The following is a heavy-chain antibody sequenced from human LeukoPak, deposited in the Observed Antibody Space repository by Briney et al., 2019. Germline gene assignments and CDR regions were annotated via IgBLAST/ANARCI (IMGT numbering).Heavy chain of an antibody. CDR1: GFIFSSHW. J-gene: IGHJ4*02. Sequence: GGSLRLSCAASGFIFSSHWMHWVRQAPGKGLVWVSRISEDVRGSDYADSVRGRFTISRDNANNTLYLQMNSLRAEDTAVYYCARDLVYGSGSSDYWGQGTLVTVSS. CDR3: ARDLVYGSGSSDY. D-gene: IGHD3-10*01. V-gene: IGHV3-74*01. CDR2: ISEDVRGS.